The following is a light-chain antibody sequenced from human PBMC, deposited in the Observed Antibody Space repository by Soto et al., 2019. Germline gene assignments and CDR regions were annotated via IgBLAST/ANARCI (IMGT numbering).Light chain of an antibody. Sequence: QSALTQPASVSGSPGQSITISCAGTRSDIGGYNYVSWYQHHPGKVPKLLIYEVYNRPSGVSNRFSASKSGNTASLTISGLQAEDEADYYCTSFTGNHTPVLFGGGTKVTVL. V-gene: IGLV2-14*01. CDR3: TSFTGNHTPVL. CDR2: EVY. J-gene: IGLJ2*01. CDR1: RSDIGGYNY.